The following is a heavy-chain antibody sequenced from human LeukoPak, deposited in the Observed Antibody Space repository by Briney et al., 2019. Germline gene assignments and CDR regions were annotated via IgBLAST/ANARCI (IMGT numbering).Heavy chain of an antibody. J-gene: IGHJ4*02. D-gene: IGHD3-3*01. CDR2: ISAYNGNT. CDR3: ARDRHYDPSAPAIAFDY. Sequence: ASLKDSCKASGYTFTSYGISWVRQAPGHGLEWMGWISAYNGNTNYAQKLQGRVTMTPDTSTSTAYMELRSLRSDDTAVYYCARDRHYDPSAPAIAFDYWGQGTLVTVSS. V-gene: IGHV1-18*01. CDR1: GYTFTSYG.